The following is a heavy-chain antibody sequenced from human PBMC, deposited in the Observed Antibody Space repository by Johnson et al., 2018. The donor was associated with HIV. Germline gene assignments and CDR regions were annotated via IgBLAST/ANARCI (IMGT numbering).Heavy chain of an antibody. J-gene: IGHJ3*02. CDR2: ISFDGSNK. Sequence: QVQLVESGGGVVQPGRSLRLSCAASGFTLSKYAMHWVRQAPGKGLEWVAVISFDGSNKYNADPVKGRFIISRDNSQNTLSLQMHSLRAEDTAVYYCARGGARKELGLDGAFDSWGQGTTVSVS. CDR3: ARGGARKELGLDGAFDS. D-gene: IGHD1-26*01. V-gene: IGHV3-30*04. CDR1: GFTLSKYA.